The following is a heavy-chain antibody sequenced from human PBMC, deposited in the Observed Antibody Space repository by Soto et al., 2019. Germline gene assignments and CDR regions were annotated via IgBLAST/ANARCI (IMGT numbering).Heavy chain of an antibody. Sequence: EVQLVESGGGLVQPGGSLRLSCAASGVTVSTNYMSWVGQAPGKGLEWVSVIYSGGSTYYADSVKGRFTISRDNSKNTLYLQMNSLRAEDTAVYYCARDRIPTGMDVWGQGTTVTVSS. CDR2: IYSGGST. J-gene: IGHJ6*02. CDR3: ARDRIPTGMDV. CDR1: GVTVSTNY. V-gene: IGHV3-66*01.